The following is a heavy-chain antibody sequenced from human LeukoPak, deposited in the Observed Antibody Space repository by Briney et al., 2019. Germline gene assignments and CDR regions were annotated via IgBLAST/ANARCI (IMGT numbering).Heavy chain of an antibody. J-gene: IGHJ4*02. V-gene: IGHV4-34*01. CDR2: INHSGST. CDR3: ARQLVILYYFDY. Sequence: SETLSLTYAVYGGSFSGYYWSWIRQPPGKGLEWIGEINHSGSTNYNPSLKSRVTISVDTSKNQFSLKLSSVTAADTAVYYCARQLVILYYFDYWGQGTLVTVSS. CDR1: GGSFSGYY. D-gene: IGHD3-16*02.